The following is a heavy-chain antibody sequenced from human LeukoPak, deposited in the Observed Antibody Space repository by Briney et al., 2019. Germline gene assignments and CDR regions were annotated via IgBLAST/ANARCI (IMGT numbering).Heavy chain of an antibody. D-gene: IGHD1-26*01. CDR2: IGVFNGNR. Sequence: GALVKVSCKTSGYTFSRYGFSWVRQAPGQGLEWIGWIGVFNGNRNYAKSVQGKITLTADTSTNTTYMELRSLTSDDTAVYFCGRDWDWHVQFWGQGTLITVSS. CDR1: GYTFSRYG. J-gene: IGHJ4*02. CDR3: GRDWDWHVQF. V-gene: IGHV1-18*01.